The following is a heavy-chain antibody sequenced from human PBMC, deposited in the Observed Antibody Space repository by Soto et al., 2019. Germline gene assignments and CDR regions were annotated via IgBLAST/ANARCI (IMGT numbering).Heavy chain of an antibody. V-gene: IGHV1-46*01. Sequence: ASVKVSCKASGYTFTSYYMHWVRQAPGQGLEWMGIINPSGGSTSYAQKFQGRVTMTRDTSTSTVYMELSSLRSDDTAVYYCAREYCSGGSCNAFDIWGQGTMVTVSS. CDR2: INPSGGST. CDR3: AREYCSGGSCNAFDI. CDR1: GYTFTSYY. D-gene: IGHD2-15*01. J-gene: IGHJ3*02.